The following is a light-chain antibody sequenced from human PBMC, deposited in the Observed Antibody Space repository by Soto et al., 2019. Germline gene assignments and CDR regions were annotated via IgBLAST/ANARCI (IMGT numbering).Light chain of an antibody. J-gene: IGKJ2*01. CDR1: QTVLYSSNNKIY. CDR3: QQYYSTPYT. CDR2: WAS. V-gene: IGKV4-1*01. Sequence: DIVMTQSPDSLAVSLGERAAINCKSSQTVLYSSNNKIYLAWYQQKPGQPPKLLIYWASTRESGVPDRFSGSGSGTDFTLTICSLQAEDVAVYYCQQYYSTPYTFGQGTKLEIK.